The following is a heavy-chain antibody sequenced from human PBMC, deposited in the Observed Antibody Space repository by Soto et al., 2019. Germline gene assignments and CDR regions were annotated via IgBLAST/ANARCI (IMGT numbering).Heavy chain of an antibody. Sequence: GGSLRLSCAASGFTFSSYGMHWVRQAPGKGLEWVAVIWYDGSNKYYADSVKGRFTISRDNSKNTLYLQMNSLRAEDTAVYYCARAPGRRPNYYYYGMDVWAKGPRSPSP. V-gene: IGHV3-33*01. CDR3: ARAPGRRPNYYYYGMDV. D-gene: IGHD3-10*01. J-gene: IGHJ6*02. CDR1: GFTFSSYG. CDR2: IWYDGSNK.